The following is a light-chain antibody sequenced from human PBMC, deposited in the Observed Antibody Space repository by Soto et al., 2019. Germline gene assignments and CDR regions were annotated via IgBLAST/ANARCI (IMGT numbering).Light chain of an antibody. Sequence: EIVLTQSPGTLSLSPGERATLSCRASQSVSSSYLAWYQQKPGQAPRLLIYGASGRATGIPDRFSGSGSGTEFTLTISSLQSGDLAVYYCQQYSSWYTFGQGTKLEIK. CDR3: QQYSSWYT. V-gene: IGKV3-20*01. CDR1: QSVSSSY. CDR2: GAS. J-gene: IGKJ2*01.